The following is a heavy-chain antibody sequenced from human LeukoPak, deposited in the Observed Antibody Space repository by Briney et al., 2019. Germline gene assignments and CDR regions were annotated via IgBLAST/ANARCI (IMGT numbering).Heavy chain of an antibody. J-gene: IGHJ3*02. V-gene: IGHV3-11*04. CDR2: ISSSGSTI. CDR1: GFTFSDYY. CDR3: ARVGGIYRRSAFDI. D-gene: IGHD3-16*01. Sequence: TGGSLRLSCAASGFTFSDYYMSWISQAPGKGLEWVPYISSSGSTIYYADSVKGRFTISRDNAKNSLYLQMNSLRAEDTAVYYCARVGGIYRRSAFDIWGQGTMVTVSS.